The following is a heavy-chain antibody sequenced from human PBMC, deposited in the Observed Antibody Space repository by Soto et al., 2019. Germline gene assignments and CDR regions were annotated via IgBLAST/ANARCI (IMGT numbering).Heavy chain of an antibody. CDR2: TYYRSRWYN. J-gene: IGHJ4*02. V-gene: IGHV6-1*01. D-gene: IGHD3-16*01. CDR3: ARELPYYVSTDSYLHX. CDR1: GGRVSGNGAA. Sequence: SQTLSLNCAISGGRVSGNGAAWNWIRQSPSRGLECLGSTYYRSRWYNDYAVHVKSRITVTPDKSKNQFSLHLNSVTPEDTAVYYCARELPYYVSTDSYLHXWGQGALVPVSX.